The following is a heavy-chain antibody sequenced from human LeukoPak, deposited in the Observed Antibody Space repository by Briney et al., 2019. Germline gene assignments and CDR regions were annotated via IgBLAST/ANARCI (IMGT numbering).Heavy chain of an antibody. CDR3: VREAERRIVN. CDR2: IHVSGTT. D-gene: IGHD1-1*01. CDR1: GFSISSGYY. Sequence: SETLSLTCVVSGFSISSGYYWGWIRQPPGKGLEWTANIHVSGTTFYNSSLNSRVAISIDTSKNQFSLKLSSVTAADTAVYFCVREAERRIVNWGRGTLVTVSS. J-gene: IGHJ4*02. V-gene: IGHV4-38-2*02.